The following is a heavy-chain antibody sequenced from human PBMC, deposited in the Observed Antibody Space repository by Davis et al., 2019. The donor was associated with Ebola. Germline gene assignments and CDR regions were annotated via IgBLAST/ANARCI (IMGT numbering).Heavy chain of an antibody. CDR3: AGDTLYCSAATCPQRGYFGMDV. Sequence: PSETLSLTCAVYGESFSAYYWNWIRQTPGKGLEWIGYIIHTGTTIYNPSFRGRVTISIDKSKNQFSLKLTSVTAADAAVYFCAGDTLYCSAATCPQRGYFGMDVWGQGTTVTVSS. CDR1: GESFSAYY. V-gene: IGHV4-59*01. J-gene: IGHJ6*02. D-gene: IGHD2-15*01. CDR2: IIHTGTT.